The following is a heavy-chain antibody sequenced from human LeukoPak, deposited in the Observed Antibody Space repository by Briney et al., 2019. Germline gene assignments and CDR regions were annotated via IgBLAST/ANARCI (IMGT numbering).Heavy chain of an antibody. D-gene: IGHD4-23*01. CDR2: ISYDGSNK. CDR1: GFTFSSYG. V-gene: IGHV3-30*18. J-gene: IGHJ5*02. Sequence: GGSLRLSCAASGFTFSSYGMHWVRQAPGKGLEWVAVISYDGSNKYYADSVKGRFTISRDNSKNTLYLQMNSLRAKDTAVYYCAKGSYYGGDYGPWGQGTLVTVSS. CDR3: AKGSYYGGDYGP.